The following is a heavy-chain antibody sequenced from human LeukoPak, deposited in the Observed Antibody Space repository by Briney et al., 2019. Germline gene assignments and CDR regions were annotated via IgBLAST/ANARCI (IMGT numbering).Heavy chain of an antibody. Sequence: GGSLRLSCAASGFTFSSYAMSWVRQAPGKGLERVSAISGSGGSTYYADSVKGRFTISRDNSKNTLYLQMNSLRAEDTAVYYCAKDTERVYYYDSSGYSPWFDPWGQGTLVTVSS. J-gene: IGHJ5*02. D-gene: IGHD3-22*01. V-gene: IGHV3-23*01. CDR1: GFTFSSYA. CDR3: AKDTERVYYYDSSGYSPWFDP. CDR2: ISGSGGST.